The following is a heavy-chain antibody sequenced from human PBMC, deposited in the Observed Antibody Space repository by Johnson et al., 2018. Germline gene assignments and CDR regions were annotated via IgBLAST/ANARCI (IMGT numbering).Heavy chain of an antibody. CDR2: PNSDGSGR. CDR1: GFTFSSFD. CDR3: ASQGGYYHDYFDY. V-gene: IGHV3-74*02. D-gene: IGHD3-22*01. Sequence: VQLQESGGGFVQPGGSLRLSCAASGFTFSSFDTHWVRQAPGTGLVWVSRPNSDGSGRSYADSVTGRFTIPRDNSKNTLYLQMNSLRAEDTAVYYCASQGGYYHDYFDYWGQGTLVTVSS. J-gene: IGHJ4*02.